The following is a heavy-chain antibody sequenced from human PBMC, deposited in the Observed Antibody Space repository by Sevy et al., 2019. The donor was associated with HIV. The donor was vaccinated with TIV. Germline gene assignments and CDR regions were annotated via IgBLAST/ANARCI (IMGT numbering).Heavy chain of an antibody. CDR3: ARESGRYYYYMDV. D-gene: IGHD3-3*01. Sequence: ASVKVSCKASGGTFSSYAISWVRQAPGQGLEWMGGIIPIFGTANYAQKFQGRVTITADKSTSTAYMGLSSLGSEDTAVYYCARESGRYYYYMDVWGKGTTVTVSS. CDR2: IIPIFGTA. CDR1: GGTFSSYA. V-gene: IGHV1-69*06. J-gene: IGHJ6*03.